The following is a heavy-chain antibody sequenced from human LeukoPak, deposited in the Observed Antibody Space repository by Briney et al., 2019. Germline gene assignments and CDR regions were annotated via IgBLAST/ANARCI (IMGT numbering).Heavy chain of an antibody. D-gene: IGHD6-6*01. CDR3: ARTAARRFDY. CDR1: GYTFSSYF. CDR2: INPTGGST. Sequence: ASVKVSCKASGYTFSSYFMHWVRQAPGQGLEWMGIINPTGGSTTYAQKFQGRVTMTRDTSTSTVYMELSSLRSDDTAVYYCARTAARRFDYWGQGTLVTVSS. V-gene: IGHV1-46*01. J-gene: IGHJ4*02.